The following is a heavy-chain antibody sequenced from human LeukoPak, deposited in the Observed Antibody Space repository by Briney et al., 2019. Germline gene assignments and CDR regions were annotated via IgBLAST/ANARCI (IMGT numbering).Heavy chain of an antibody. D-gene: IGHD3-9*01. Sequence: GGSLRLSCAASGFTFSDYYMSWIRQAPGKGLEWVSYISSSSSYTNYADSVKGRFTISRDNAKNSLYLQMNSLRAEDTAVYYCARAGKPTTRDLRYFDWFFDYWGQGTLVTVSS. V-gene: IGHV3-11*05. CDR1: GFTFSDYY. CDR3: ARAGKPTTRDLRYFDWFFDY. CDR2: ISSSSSYT. J-gene: IGHJ4*02.